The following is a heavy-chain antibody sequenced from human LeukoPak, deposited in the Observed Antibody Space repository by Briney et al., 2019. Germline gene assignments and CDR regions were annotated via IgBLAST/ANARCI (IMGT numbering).Heavy chain of an antibody. Sequence: PGGSLRLSCAASGFTFSDYNMRWIRQAPGKGLEWVSSISRSGSTKYYADSVKGRFTISRDNSKNTLYLQMNSLRAEDTAVYYCARDARSGSYLDYWGQGTLVTVSS. J-gene: IGHJ4*02. D-gene: IGHD1-26*01. CDR2: ISRSGSTK. CDR1: GFTFSDYN. CDR3: ARDARSGSYLDY. V-gene: IGHV3-11*04.